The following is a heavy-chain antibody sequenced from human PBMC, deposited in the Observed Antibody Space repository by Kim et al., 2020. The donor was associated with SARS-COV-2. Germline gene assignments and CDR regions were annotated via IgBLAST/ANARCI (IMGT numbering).Heavy chain of an antibody. CDR1: GYTFTSYG. D-gene: IGHD6-19*01. Sequence: ASVKVSCKASGYTFTSYGISWVRQAPGQGLEWMGWISAYNGNTNYAQKLQGRVTMTTDTSTSTAYMELRSLRSDDTAVYYCARDYGYSSGWYKPSTGFDYWGQGTLVTVSS. V-gene: IGHV1-18*01. J-gene: IGHJ4*02. CDR2: ISAYNGNT. CDR3: ARDYGYSSGWYKPSTGFDY.